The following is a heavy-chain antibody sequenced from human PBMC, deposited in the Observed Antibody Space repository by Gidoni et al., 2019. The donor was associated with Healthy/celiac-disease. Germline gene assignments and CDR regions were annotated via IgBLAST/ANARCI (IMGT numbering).Heavy chain of an antibody. CDR2: IYYSGST. Sequence: QLQLQESGPGLVKPSEPLSLTCTVSAGSISSSSYYWGWIRQPPGKGMEWIGSIYYSGSTYYNPSLKSRVTISVDTSKNQFSLKLSSVTAADTAVYYCARAVVSSSWYYYYYYMDVWGKGTTVTVSS. CDR3: ARAVVSSSWYYYYYYMDV. V-gene: IGHV4-39*01. CDR1: AGSISSSSYY. J-gene: IGHJ6*03. D-gene: IGHD6-13*01.